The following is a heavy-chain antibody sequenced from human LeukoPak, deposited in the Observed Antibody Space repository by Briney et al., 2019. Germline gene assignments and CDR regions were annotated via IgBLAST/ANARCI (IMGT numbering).Heavy chain of an antibody. D-gene: IGHD6-13*01. Sequence: GGSLRLSCAASGFTFSDYYMSWIRQAPGKGLEWVSYISSSSSYTNYADSVKGRFTISRDNALNSLYLQMNSLRAEDTAIYYCARSIPYGTTWYGRSDYWGQGTLVTVSS. CDR3: ARSIPYGTTWYGRSDY. CDR1: GFTFSDYY. V-gene: IGHV3-11*03. J-gene: IGHJ4*02. CDR2: ISSSSSYT.